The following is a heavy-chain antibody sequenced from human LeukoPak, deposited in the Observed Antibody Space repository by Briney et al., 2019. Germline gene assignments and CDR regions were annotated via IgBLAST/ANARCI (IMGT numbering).Heavy chain of an antibody. CDR3: ARASSIAVAGYDYYYMDV. D-gene: IGHD6-19*01. J-gene: IGHJ6*03. CDR2: INPNGDGT. CDR1: GYTFSGYY. V-gene: IGHV1-2*02. Sequence: ASEKVSCKASGYTFSGYYMHWVRQAPGQGLEWMGWINPNGDGTNYAQKFQGRVTMTRDTSISTAYMELTRLRSDDTAVYYCARASSIAVAGYDYYYMDVWGKGTTVTVSS.